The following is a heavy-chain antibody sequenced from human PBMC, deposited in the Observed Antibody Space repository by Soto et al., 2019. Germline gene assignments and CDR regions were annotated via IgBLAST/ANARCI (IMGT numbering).Heavy chain of an antibody. CDR1: GFSLSTSGAA. CDR2: IYWDGDR. V-gene: IGHV2-5*02. Sequence: GSGPTLVNPTQTLTLTCTFSGFSLSTSGAAVGWIRQPPGRALEWLALIYWDGDRRYNPSLQSRLTIDKDTSRNQVALTLTSVEPADTATYYCAHRATMTIFGLIIDNGVWFDPWGQGTLVTVSS. D-gene: IGHD3-3*01. CDR3: AHRATMTIFGLIIDNGVWFDP. J-gene: IGHJ5*02.